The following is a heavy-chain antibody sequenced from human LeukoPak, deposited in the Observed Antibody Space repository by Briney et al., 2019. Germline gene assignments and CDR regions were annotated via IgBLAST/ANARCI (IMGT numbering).Heavy chain of an antibody. D-gene: IGHD3-22*01. CDR2: INPNSGGT. CDR1: RYTFTGYY. V-gene: IGHV1-2*06. J-gene: IGHJ4*02. CDR3: ARGPFYYDSSGWTFHFDY. Sequence: ASVKVSCKASRYTFTGYYVHWVRQAPGQGLEWMGRINPNSGGTNYAQKFQGRVTMTRDTSISTAYMELSRLRSDDTAVYYCARGPFYYDSSGWTFHFDYWGQGTLVTVSS.